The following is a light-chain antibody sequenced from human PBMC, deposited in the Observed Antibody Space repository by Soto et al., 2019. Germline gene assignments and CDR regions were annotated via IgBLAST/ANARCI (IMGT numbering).Light chain of an antibody. CDR1: QGISNY. Sequence: DIQLTQSPSFLSASVGDRVTITCRASQGISNYLAWYLQKPGKAPKLLMYAASNLQSGVPSRFSGSGSGTEFTLTISSLQPEDFATYYCQQYNSYWAFGQGTKVDIK. CDR2: AAS. J-gene: IGKJ1*01. V-gene: IGKV1-9*01. CDR3: QQYNSYWA.